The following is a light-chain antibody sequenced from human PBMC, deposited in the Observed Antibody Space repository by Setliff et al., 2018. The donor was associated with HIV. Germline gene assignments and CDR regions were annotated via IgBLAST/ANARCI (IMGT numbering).Light chain of an antibody. CDR3: CSYAGSGPV. J-gene: IGLJ1*01. V-gene: IGLV2-23*02. CDR1: SSDVGGYNY. CDR2: DVK. Sequence: QSALTQPASVSGSPGQSITLSCTGTSSDVGGYNYVSWYQQHPDKAPKLMIYDVKNRPSGVSDRFSGSKSGNTAPLTISGLQAEDEADYYCCSYAGSGPVFGAGTKVTVL.